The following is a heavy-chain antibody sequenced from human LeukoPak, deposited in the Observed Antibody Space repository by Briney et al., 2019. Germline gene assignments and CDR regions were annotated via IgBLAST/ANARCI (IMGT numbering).Heavy chain of an antibody. D-gene: IGHD3-10*01. V-gene: IGHV4-38-2*01. CDR3: ARGSGGSGMSFDH. CDR2: IYHSGST. J-gene: IGHJ5*02. CDR1: GYSISSGYY. Sequence: SETLSLTCAVSGYSISSGYYWGWIRQPPGKGLEWIGSIYHSGSTYYNPSLKSRVTISVDTSKNQFSLKLSSVTAADTAVYYCARGSGGSGMSFDHWGQGTLVTVSS.